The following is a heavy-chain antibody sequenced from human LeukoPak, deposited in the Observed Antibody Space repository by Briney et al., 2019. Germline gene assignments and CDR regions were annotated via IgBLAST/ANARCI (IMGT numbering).Heavy chain of an antibody. CDR3: ARGPGYYYDSSGSSGAFDI. J-gene: IGHJ3*02. CDR1: GGSFSGYY. Sequence: PSETLSLTCAVYGGSFSGYYWSWIRQPPGKGLEWIGEINHSGSTNYNPSLKSRVTISVDTSKNQFSLKLSSVTAADTAVYYCARGPGYYYDSSGSSGAFDIWGQGTMVIVSS. CDR2: INHSGST. D-gene: IGHD3-22*01. V-gene: IGHV4-34*01.